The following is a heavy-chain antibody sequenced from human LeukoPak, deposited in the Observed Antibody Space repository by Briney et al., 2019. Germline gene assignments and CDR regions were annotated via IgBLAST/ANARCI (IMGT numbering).Heavy chain of an antibody. CDR3: VRVDHSLGKTYFDY. CDR2: ISSSSSFM. J-gene: IGHJ4*02. Sequence: PGGSLRLSCTVSGFTFSSYSLNWVRQAPGKGLEWVSSISSSSSFMYYADSVKGRFTISRDNAKNALYLQMKSLRAEDTAVYYCVRVDHSLGKTYFDYWGQGTLVIVSS. V-gene: IGHV3-21*01. D-gene: IGHD2-21*01. CDR1: GFTFSSYS.